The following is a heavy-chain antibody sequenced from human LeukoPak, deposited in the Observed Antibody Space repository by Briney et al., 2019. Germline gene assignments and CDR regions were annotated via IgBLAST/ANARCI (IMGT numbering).Heavy chain of an antibody. CDR2: ISGSGGST. D-gene: IGHD2-2*02. Sequence: GGSLRLSCAAPGFTFSSYAMSWVRQAPGKGLEWVSAISGSGGSTYYADSVKGRFTISRDNSKNTLYLQMNSLRAEDAAVYYCAKDPLASRYCSSTSCYTNWFDPWGQGTLVTVSS. J-gene: IGHJ5*02. CDR3: AKDPLASRYCSSTSCYTNWFDP. V-gene: IGHV3-23*01. CDR1: GFTFSSYA.